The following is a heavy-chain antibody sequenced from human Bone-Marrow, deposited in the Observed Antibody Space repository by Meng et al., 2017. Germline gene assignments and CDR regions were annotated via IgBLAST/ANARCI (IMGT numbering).Heavy chain of an antibody. Sequence: VQLQEWGAGLVKPSETLSPPLAVFGGSFSGYYWSWIRQPPGKGLEWIGEINHSGSTNYNPSLKSRVTISVDTSKNQFSLKLSSVTAADTAVYYCARDIRQGGNIWFDPWGQGTLVTVSS. CDR1: GGSFSGYY. D-gene: IGHD3-16*01. CDR3: ARDIRQGGNIWFDP. CDR2: INHSGST. J-gene: IGHJ5*02. V-gene: IGHV4-34*01.